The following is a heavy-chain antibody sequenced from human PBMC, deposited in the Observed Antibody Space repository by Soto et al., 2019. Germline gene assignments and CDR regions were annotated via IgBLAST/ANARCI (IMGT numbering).Heavy chain of an antibody. V-gene: IGHV1-18*04. CDR3: ARDPRLRGYSYGLFDY. Sequence: ASVKVSCKASGYTFTSYGISWVRQAPGQGLEWMGWISAYNGNTNYAQKLQGRVTMTTDTSTSTAYMELRSLGSDDTAVYYCARDPRLRGYSYGLFDYWGQGTLVTVSS. CDR1: GYTFTSYG. J-gene: IGHJ4*02. CDR2: ISAYNGNT. D-gene: IGHD5-18*01.